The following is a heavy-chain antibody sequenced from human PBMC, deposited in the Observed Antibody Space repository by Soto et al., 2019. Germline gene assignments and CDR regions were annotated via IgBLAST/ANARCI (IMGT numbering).Heavy chain of an antibody. Sequence: QVQLVESGGGLVKPGGSLRLSCAASGFTFSDYYMTWIRQAPGKGLEWVSYISSGGSAIYYADSVKGRFTISRDNAKNSLYLQMNSLRGEDTAVYYCARRGYCSGGSCYIRMDVWGEGTTVTVSS. D-gene: IGHD2-15*01. J-gene: IGHJ6*03. CDR3: ARRGYCSGGSCYIRMDV. CDR2: ISSGGSAI. CDR1: GFTFSDYY. V-gene: IGHV3-11*01.